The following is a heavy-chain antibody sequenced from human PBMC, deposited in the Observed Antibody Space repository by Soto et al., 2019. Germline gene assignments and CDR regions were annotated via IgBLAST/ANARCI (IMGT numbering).Heavy chain of an antibody. CDR3: ARDFKAPNDAWAFDY. V-gene: IGHV4-4*02. CDR2: IDHGGTT. J-gene: IGHJ4*02. D-gene: IGHD3-16*01. CDR1: GASISSTDS. Sequence: QVQLQESGPGLVMPSGSLSLTCAVSGASISSTDSWNWVRQSPGKGLEWSGEIDHGGTTIYNPSLKRRVTPSLDESKNPCSLKLTSVTAADTAVYYCARDFKAPNDAWAFDYWGQGTLVTVSS.